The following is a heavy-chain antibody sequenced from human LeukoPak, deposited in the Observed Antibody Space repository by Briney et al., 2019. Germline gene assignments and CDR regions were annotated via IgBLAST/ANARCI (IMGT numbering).Heavy chain of an antibody. J-gene: IGHJ6*03. CDR1: GDSVSSNSAA. Sequence: PSQTLSLTCAISGDSVSSNSAAWNWIRQSPSRGLEWLGRTYYRSNWYNDYAVSVKSRITINPDTSKNQFSPQLNSVTPEDTAVYYCARGSDCSGGSCYRSTLGGYYYYYMDVWGKGTTVTVSS. D-gene: IGHD2-15*01. V-gene: IGHV6-1*01. CDR2: TYYRSNWYN. CDR3: ARGSDCSGGSCYRSTLGGYYYYYMDV.